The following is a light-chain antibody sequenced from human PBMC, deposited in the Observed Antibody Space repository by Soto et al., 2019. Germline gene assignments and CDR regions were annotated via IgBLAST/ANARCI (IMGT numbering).Light chain of an antibody. CDR1: QSISNY. CDR2: AAS. CDR3: QQSYSTPLT. Sequence: DIQMTQSPSSLSASVGDRVTITCRASQSISNYLKWYQQKPGKAPKLLIYAASSLQSGVPSRFSGSGSGTDFTLTISSLQPEDFATYYCQQSYSTPLTFGGGXKV. J-gene: IGKJ4*01. V-gene: IGKV1-39*01.